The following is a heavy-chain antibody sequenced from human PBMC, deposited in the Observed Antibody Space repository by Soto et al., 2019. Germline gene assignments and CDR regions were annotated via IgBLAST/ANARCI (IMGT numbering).Heavy chain of an antibody. Sequence: QVPLVQSGAEVKKPGSSVKVSCKASGGTFSSYTISWVRQAPGQGLEWMGRIIPILGIANYAQKFQGRVTITADKSTSTAYMELSSLRSEDTAVYYCARDSYSSSSRFDYWGQGTLVTVSS. J-gene: IGHJ4*02. CDR1: GGTFSSYT. D-gene: IGHD6-6*01. V-gene: IGHV1-69*08. CDR3: ARDSYSSSSRFDY. CDR2: IIPILGIA.